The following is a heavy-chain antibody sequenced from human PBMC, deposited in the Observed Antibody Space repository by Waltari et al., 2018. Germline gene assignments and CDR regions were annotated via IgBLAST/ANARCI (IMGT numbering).Heavy chain of an antibody. Sequence: QLVESGGGLVKPGGSFRPSCAVPGFTFSNAWMSWVGRAPGKGQGGVWRIKRRTDSRKTDYAAPVKGRFTIARDKSKNTLCLQMNSLRTEDTAVYYCSTWIKGGGKRMDFWGQGTLVTVSS. V-gene: IGHV3-15*01. D-gene: IGHD1-26*01. J-gene: IGHJ4*02. CDR1: GFTFSNAW. CDR3: STWIKGGGKRMDF. CDR2: IKRRTDSRKT.